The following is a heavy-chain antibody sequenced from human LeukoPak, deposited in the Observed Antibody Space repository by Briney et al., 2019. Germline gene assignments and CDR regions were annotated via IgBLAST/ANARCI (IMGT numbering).Heavy chain of an antibody. Sequence: GGSLRLPCAASGFTFSSYAMHWVRQAPGKGLEWVAVISYDGSSKYFADSVKGRFTISRDNSKNTLYLQMNSLRAEDTAVYYCARDRRNDYFDYWGQGTLVTVSS. D-gene: IGHD2-8*01. J-gene: IGHJ4*02. CDR1: GFTFSSYA. V-gene: IGHV3-30-3*01. CDR2: ISYDGSSK. CDR3: ARDRRNDYFDY.